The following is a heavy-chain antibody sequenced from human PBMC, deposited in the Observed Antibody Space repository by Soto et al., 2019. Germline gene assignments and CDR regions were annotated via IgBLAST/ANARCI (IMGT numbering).Heavy chain of an antibody. CDR1: GGSFSGYY. CDR3: AGESSSPYDAFDI. J-gene: IGHJ3*02. CDR2: INHSGST. D-gene: IGHD6-6*01. V-gene: IGHV4-34*01. Sequence: SETLSLTCAVYGGSFSGYYWSWIRQPPGKGLEWIGEINHSGSTNYNPSLKSRVTISVDTSKNQFSLKLSSVTAADTAVYYCAGESSSPYDAFDIWGQGTMVTVSS.